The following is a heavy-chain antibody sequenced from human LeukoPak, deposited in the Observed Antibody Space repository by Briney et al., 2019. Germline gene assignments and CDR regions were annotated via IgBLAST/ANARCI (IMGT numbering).Heavy chain of an antibody. D-gene: IGHD3-22*01. V-gene: IGHV3-11*01. J-gene: IGHJ4*02. CDR2: ISSSGSTI. CDR1: GFTFSDYY. CDR3: AREVKGDLGYYDSSGPLDY. Sequence: PGGSLRLSCAASGFTFSDYYMSWIRQAPGKGLEWVSYISSSGSTIYYADSVKGRFTISRDNAKNSLYLQMNSLRAEDTAVYYCAREVKGDLGYYDSSGPLDYWGQGTLVTVSS.